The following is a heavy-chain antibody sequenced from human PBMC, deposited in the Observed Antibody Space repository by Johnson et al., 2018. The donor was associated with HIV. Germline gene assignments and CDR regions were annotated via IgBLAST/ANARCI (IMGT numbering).Heavy chain of an antibody. V-gene: IGHV3-66*02. D-gene: IGHD6-13*01. CDR1: GFTVSSNY. CDR3: ARDGHSSTPRCAFDI. J-gene: IGHJ3*02. Sequence: VQLVESGGGLVQPGGSLRLSCAASGFTVSSNYMSWVRQAPGKGLEWVSVIYSGGSTYYTDSVKGRFTISRDNSKNTLYLQMNSLRPEDTAVYYCARDGHSSTPRCAFDIWGQGTMVTVSS. CDR2: IYSGGST.